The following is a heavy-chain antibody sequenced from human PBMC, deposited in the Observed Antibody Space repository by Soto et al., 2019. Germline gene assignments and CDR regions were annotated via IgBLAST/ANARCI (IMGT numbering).Heavy chain of an antibody. CDR3: ASAAVTGTAGLDF. CDR1: GYTFSGFY. CDR2: INPNSGGT. Sequence: ASVKVSCKASGYTFSGFYMHWVRQAPGQGLEWMGWINPNSGGTKSAEKFQGRVTMTRDTSISTAYMELSRLTSDDTAVYYCASAAVTGTAGLDFWGQGTQVTSPQ. J-gene: IGHJ4*02. V-gene: IGHV1-2*02. D-gene: IGHD6-19*01.